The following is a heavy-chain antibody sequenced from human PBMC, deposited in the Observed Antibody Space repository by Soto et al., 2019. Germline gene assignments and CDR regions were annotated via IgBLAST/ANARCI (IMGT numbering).Heavy chain of an antibody. V-gene: IGHV3-23*01. Sequence: EVQLLEAGGGLVQPGGSLRLSYAASGFSFRDYGMSWVRQAPGKGLEWLSAIIGIGDTAYYADSVRGRFTISRDNSKNTRYLQLNDLGAEDTAIYYCAKDYDYGDSLPFDYWGQGTLVTVSS. CDR3: AKDYDYGDSLPFDY. CDR2: IIGIGDTA. CDR1: GFSFRDYG. D-gene: IGHD4-17*01. J-gene: IGHJ4*02.